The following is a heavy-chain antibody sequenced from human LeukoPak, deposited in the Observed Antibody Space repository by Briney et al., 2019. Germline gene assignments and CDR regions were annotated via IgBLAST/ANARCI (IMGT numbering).Heavy chain of an antibody. D-gene: IGHD5-12*01. Sequence: SETLSLTCAVYGGSFSGYYWSWIRQPPGKGLEWIGEINHSGSTNYNPSLKSRVTISVDTSKNQFSLKLSSVTAADTAVYYCARPYGGYDWGQGTLVTVSS. CDR3: ARPYGGYD. CDR1: GGSFSGYY. V-gene: IGHV4-34*01. J-gene: IGHJ4*02. CDR2: INHSGST.